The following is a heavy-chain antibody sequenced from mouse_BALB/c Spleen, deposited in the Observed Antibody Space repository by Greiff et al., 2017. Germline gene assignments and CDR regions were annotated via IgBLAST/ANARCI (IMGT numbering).Heavy chain of an antibody. V-gene: IGHV1-80*01. D-gene: IGHD2-14*01. CDR3: APYRYDGYYYTMDY. CDR1: GYAFSSHW. CDR2: IYPGDGDT. Sequence: QVQLKESGAELVRPGSSVKISCKASGYAFSSHWMNWVKQRPGQGLEWIGQIYPGDGDTNYNGKFKGKATLTADKSSSTAYMQLSSLTSEDSAVYFCAPYRYDGYYYTMDYWGQGTSVTVSS. J-gene: IGHJ4*01.